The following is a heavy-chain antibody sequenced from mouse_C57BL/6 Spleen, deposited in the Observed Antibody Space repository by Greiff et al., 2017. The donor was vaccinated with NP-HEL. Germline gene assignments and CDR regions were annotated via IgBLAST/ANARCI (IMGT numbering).Heavy chain of an antibody. CDR2: ISDGGSYT. D-gene: IGHD4-1*01. CDR1: GFTFSSYA. J-gene: IGHJ4*01. CDR3: ARVGTGRDY. Sequence: EVKLVESGGGLVKPGGSLKLSCAASGFTFSSYAMSWVRQTPEKRLEWVATISDGGSYTYYPDNVKGRFTISRDNAKNNLYLQMSHLKSEDTAMYYCARVGTGRDYWGQGTSVTVSS. V-gene: IGHV5-4*03.